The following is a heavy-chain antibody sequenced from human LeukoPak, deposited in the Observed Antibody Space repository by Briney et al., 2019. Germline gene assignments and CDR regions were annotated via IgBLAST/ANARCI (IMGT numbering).Heavy chain of an antibody. V-gene: IGHV1-69*05. CDR2: IIPIFRTT. Sequence: SVKVSCKASGGTFSSHAISWVRQAPGQGLEWVGGIIPIFRTTNYAQKFQGRVTITTDESTSTGYMELRSLRSDDTAVYYCARGDSGYDYGFDNWGQGTLVTVSS. D-gene: IGHD5-12*01. CDR1: GGTFSSHA. CDR3: ARGDSGYDYGFDN. J-gene: IGHJ4*02.